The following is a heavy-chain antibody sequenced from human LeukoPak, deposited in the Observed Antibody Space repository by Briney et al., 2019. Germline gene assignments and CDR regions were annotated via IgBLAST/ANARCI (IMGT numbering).Heavy chain of an antibody. J-gene: IGHJ4*02. CDR1: GGTFSSYA. CDR3: AKRGYCSSTSCSGVYYFDY. Sequence: GASVKVSCKASGGTFSSYAISWVRQAPGQGLEWMGGIIPIFGTANYVQKFQGRVTITANESTSTAYMELSSLRSEDTAVYYCAKRGYCSSTSCSGVYYFDYWGQGTLVTVSS. V-gene: IGHV1-69*13. D-gene: IGHD2-2*01. CDR2: IIPIFGTA.